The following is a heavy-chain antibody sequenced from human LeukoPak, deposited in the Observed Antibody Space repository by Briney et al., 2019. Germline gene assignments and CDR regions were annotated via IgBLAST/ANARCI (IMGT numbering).Heavy chain of an antibody. CDR1: GYSIRSGYY. J-gene: IGHJ4*02. Sequence: SETLSLTCTVSGYSIRSGYYWGWIRQPPGKGLEWIGSIYHSGGTYYNPSLKSRVTISVDTSKNQFSLELSSVTAADTAVYYCARVRGQDTAMVHFDYWGRGTLVTVSS. D-gene: IGHD5-18*01. V-gene: IGHV4-38-2*02. CDR2: IYHSGGT. CDR3: ARVRGQDTAMVHFDY.